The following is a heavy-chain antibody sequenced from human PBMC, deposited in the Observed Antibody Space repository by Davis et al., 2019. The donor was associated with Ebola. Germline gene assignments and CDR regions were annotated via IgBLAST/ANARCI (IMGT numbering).Heavy chain of an antibody. J-gene: IGHJ6*02. CDR1: GYTFREYY. Sequence: ASVKVSCKASGYTFREYYIHWVRQAPGQGLEWMGLINPSAGDPRYAPRFRGRVTMTRDTSTSTAYMEMSRLRSDDTAVYFCARGGITMMVVPRDYYYGLDVWGQGTTVTVSS. V-gene: IGHV1-46*01. CDR3: ARGGITMMVVPRDYYYGLDV. CDR2: INPSAGDP. D-gene: IGHD3-22*01.